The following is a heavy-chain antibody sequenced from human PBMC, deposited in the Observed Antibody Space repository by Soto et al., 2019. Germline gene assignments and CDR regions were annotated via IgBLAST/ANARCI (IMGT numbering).Heavy chain of an antibody. CDR3: AIIGMRTTTGDAFDI. CDR1: GFTFNNYA. D-gene: IGHD4-17*01. V-gene: IGHV3-23*01. Sequence: EVQLLESGGALVQPAGSLRLSCAASGFTFNNYAMNWVRQAPGKGLELVSAVSGSGENTHYAGSVNGRFTISRDNSKNRLYLQMNSLRAGDTALYYCAIIGMRTTTGDAFDIWGQGAMVTVSS. CDR2: VSGSGENT. J-gene: IGHJ3*02.